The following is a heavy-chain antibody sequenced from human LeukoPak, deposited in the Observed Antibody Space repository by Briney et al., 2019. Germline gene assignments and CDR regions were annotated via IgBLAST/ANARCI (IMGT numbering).Heavy chain of an antibody. CDR1: GFTVSSNE. J-gene: IGHJ6*02. CDR2: ISGGST. Sequence: HPGGSLRLSCAASGFTVSSNEMSWVRQAPGKGLEWVSSISGGSTYYADSVKGRFTISRDNAKNSLYLQMNSLRAEDTAVYYCAREIKQQRNYYYYGIDVWGQRTTVTVSS. V-gene: IGHV3-38-3*01. CDR3: AREIKQQRNYYYYGIDV. D-gene: IGHD6-13*01.